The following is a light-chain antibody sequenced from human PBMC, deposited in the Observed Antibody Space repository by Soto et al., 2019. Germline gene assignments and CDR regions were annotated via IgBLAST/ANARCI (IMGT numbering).Light chain of an antibody. CDR1: QSINTY. CDR2: VAS. CDR3: QQRFTWPS. V-gene: IGKV3-11*01. J-gene: IGKJ3*01. Sequence: ETVLTQSPATLSLSPGERATLSCRASQSINTYLAWYQQKPGQAPRLLIYVASNRATGIPARFSGSGSGTDFTLTISSLEPEDFAVYYCQQRFTWPSFGPGTKVDVK.